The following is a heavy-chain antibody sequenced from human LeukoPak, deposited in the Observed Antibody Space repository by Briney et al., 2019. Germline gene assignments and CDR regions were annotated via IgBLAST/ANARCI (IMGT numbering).Heavy chain of an antibody. J-gene: IGHJ4*02. CDR1: GYTFTGYY. Sequence: ASVKVSCKASGYTFTGYYMHWVRQAPGQGLEWMGWINPNSGGTNYAQKFQGRVTMTRDTSISTAYMELSSLRSEDTAVYYCASGIAVAGRGKYYFDYWGQGTLVTVSS. V-gene: IGHV1-2*02. CDR2: INPNSGGT. CDR3: ASGIAVAGRGKYYFDY. D-gene: IGHD6-19*01.